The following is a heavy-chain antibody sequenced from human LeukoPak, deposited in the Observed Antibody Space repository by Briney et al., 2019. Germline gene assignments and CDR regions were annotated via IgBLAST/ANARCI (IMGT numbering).Heavy chain of an antibody. CDR1: GYSFTSYW. CDR3: ARESPIAAAAADY. D-gene: IGHD6-13*01. J-gene: IGHJ4*02. Sequence: GESLKTSCKGSGYSFTSYWIGWVRQMPGKGLEWMGIIYPGDSDTRYSPSFQGQVTISADKSISTAYLQWSSLKASDTAMYYCARESPIAAAAADYWGQGTLVTVSS. V-gene: IGHV5-51*01. CDR2: IYPGDSDT.